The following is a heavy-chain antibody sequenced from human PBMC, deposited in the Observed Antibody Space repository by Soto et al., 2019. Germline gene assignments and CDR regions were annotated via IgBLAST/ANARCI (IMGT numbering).Heavy chain of an antibody. J-gene: IGHJ4*02. CDR1: GYTFTDYD. V-gene: IGHV1-8*01. CDR2: MNPNTGYT. CDR3: ATKDNGKYFFDY. D-gene: IGHD1-26*01. Sequence: ASVKVSCKASGYTFTDYDINWVRQAPGQGLEWMGWMNPNTGYTYSNPSLKSRLTMSVDTSKNQFSLKLSSVTAVDTAVYYCATKDNGKYFFDYWGQGTLVTVSS.